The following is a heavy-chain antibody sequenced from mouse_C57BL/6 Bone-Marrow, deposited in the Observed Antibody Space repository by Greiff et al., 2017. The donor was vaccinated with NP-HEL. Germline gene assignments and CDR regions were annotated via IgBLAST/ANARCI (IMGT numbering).Heavy chain of an antibody. CDR3: AYYYYGSSYYAMDY. V-gene: IGHV1-39*01. J-gene: IGHJ4*01. CDR2: INPNYGTT. D-gene: IGHD1-1*01. Sequence: VQLQQSGPELVKPGASVKISCKASGYSFTDYNMNWVKQSNGKSLEWIGVINPNYGTTSYNQKFKGKATLTVDQSSSTAYMQLNSLTSEDSAVYYCAYYYYGSSYYAMDYWGQGTSVTVSS. CDR1: GYSFTDYN.